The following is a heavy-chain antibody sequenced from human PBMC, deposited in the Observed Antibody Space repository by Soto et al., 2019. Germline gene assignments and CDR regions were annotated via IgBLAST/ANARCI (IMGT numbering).Heavy chain of an antibody. D-gene: IGHD2-2*03. CDR3: AKEGGYCSSTICYGRVYY. J-gene: IGHJ4*02. V-gene: IGHV3-23*01. CDR2: ISGRGGST. Sequence: EVQQWESGGGLVQPGGSLRLSCAASGFTISSYGMSWVRQAPGKGLEWVSAISGRGGSTYYADSVKGRFTISRDNSKNTLYLQMNSLRAEDTAVYYCAKEGGYCSSTICYGRVYYWGQGTLVTVSS. CDR1: GFTISSYG.